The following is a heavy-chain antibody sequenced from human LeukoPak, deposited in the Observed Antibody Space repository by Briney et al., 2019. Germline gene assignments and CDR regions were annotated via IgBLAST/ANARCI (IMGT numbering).Heavy chain of an antibody. CDR2: IFSNDEK. J-gene: IGHJ4*02. V-gene: IGHV2-26*01. CDR1: GFSLSNARMG. D-gene: IGHD2-15*01. Sequence: SGPVLVKATETLTLTCNVSGFSLSNARMGVSWIRQPPGKALEWLANIFSNDEKSYSTSLKSRLTISKDTSKSQVVLTMTNMDPVDTATYYCARSGGYCSGGTCFHFDYWGQGTLVTVSS. CDR3: ARSGGYCSGGTCFHFDY.